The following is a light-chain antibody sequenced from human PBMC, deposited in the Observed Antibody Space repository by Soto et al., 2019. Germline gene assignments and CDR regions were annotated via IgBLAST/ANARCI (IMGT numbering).Light chain of an antibody. CDR3: QQYGNSRT. J-gene: IGKJ1*01. V-gene: IGKV3-20*01. CDR1: QSVSSNF. Sequence: EIVLTQSPDTLSLSPGERATLSCRASQSVSSNFLAWYQQKPGQAPRLLIYVASSRATGIPDRFSGSGSGTDFTLTISRLEPEDFAVYYCQQYGNSRTFGQGTKVEIK. CDR2: VAS.